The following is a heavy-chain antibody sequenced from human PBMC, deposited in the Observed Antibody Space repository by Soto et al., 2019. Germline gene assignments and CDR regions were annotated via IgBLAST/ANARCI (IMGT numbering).Heavy chain of an antibody. V-gene: IGHV3-33*01. CDR1: GFTFSSYG. CDR3: ARGVKEQLVSSGHFDY. J-gene: IGHJ4*02. D-gene: IGHD6-13*01. Sequence: QVQLVESGGGVVQPGRSLRLSCAASGFTFSSYGMHWVRQAPGKGLEWVAVIWYDGSNKYYADPVKGRFTISRDNSKNTLYLQMNSLRAEDTAVYYCARGVKEQLVSSGHFDYWGQGTLVTVSS. CDR2: IWYDGSNK.